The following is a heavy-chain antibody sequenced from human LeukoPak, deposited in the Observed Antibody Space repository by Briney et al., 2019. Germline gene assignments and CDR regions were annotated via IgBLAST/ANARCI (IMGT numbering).Heavy chain of an antibody. V-gene: IGHV1-69*13. CDR1: GGTFSSYA. CDR2: IIPIFGTA. Sequence: GASVKVSCKASGGTFSSYAISWVRQAPGQGLEWMGGIIPIFGTANYAQKFQGRVTITADESTSTAYMELSSLRSEDTAVYYCARRDFTIFGVVPPYYGMDVWGQGTTVTVSS. D-gene: IGHD3-3*01. J-gene: IGHJ6*02. CDR3: ARRDFTIFGVVPPYYGMDV.